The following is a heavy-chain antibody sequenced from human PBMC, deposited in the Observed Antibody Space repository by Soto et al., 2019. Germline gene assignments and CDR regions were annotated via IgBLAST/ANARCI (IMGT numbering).Heavy chain of an antibody. CDR1: GFTYCSYS. J-gene: IGHJ6*02. D-gene: IGHD2-15*01. CDR3: ARGGSTRMDV. CDR2: MSSSSSTI. Sequence: EVQLVESGGGLVQPGGSLRLSCAACGFTYCSYSMHWVRQAPGKGLEWVSYMSSSSSTIYYADSVKGRFTISRDNAKNSLYLQMNSLRAEDTAVYYCARGGSTRMDVWGQGTTVTVSS. V-gene: IGHV3-48*01.